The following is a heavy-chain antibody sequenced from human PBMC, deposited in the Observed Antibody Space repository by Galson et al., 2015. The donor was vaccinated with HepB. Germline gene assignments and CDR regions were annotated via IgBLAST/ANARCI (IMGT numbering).Heavy chain of an antibody. D-gene: IGHD3-3*01. J-gene: IGHJ5*02. CDR3: ARESDPETTYYDFWSGYSSLVSRVHPQRDP. CDR2: ISSSSSYI. Sequence: SLRLSCAASGFTFSSYSMNWVRQAPGKGLEWVSSISSSSSYIYYADSVKGRFTISRDNAKNSLYLQMNSLRAEDTAVYYCARESDPETTYYDFWSGYSSLVSRVHPQRDPWGQGTLVTVSS. CDR1: GFTFSSYS. V-gene: IGHV3-21*01.